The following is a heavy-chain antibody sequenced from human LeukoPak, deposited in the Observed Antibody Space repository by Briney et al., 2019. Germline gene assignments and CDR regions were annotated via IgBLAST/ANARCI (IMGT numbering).Heavy chain of an antibody. D-gene: IGHD3-3*01. CDR3: AKAGYDFWSGIDF. J-gene: IGHJ4*02. V-gene: IGHV3-23*01. CDR2: ISGSGGTT. Sequence: GGSLRHSCAASGFTFSSYAMSWVRQAPGKGLEWVSAISGSGGTTYYADSVKGRFTISRDNSKNTLSLQMNSLRAEDTAVYYCAKAGYDFWSGIDFWGQGTLVTVSS. CDR1: GFTFSSYA.